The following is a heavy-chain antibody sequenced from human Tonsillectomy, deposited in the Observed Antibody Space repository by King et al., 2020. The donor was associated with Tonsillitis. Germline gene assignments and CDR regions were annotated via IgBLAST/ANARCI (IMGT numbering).Heavy chain of an antibody. CDR3: ARESAAAGTYYYYYYYMDV. Sequence: QLQESGPGLVKPSQTLSLTCTVSGGSISSGDYYWSWIRQPPGKGLEWIGYIYYSGSTYYNPSLKSRVTISVDTSKNQFSLKLSSVTAADTAVYYCARESAAAGTYYYYYYYMDVWGKGTTVTVSS. J-gene: IGHJ6*03. D-gene: IGHD6-13*01. V-gene: IGHV4-30-4*01. CDR2: IYYSGST. CDR1: GGSISSGDYY.